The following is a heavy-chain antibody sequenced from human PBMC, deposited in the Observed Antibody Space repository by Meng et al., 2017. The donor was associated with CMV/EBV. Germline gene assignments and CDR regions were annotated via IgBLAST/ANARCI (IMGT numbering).Heavy chain of an antibody. CDR1: GYTFTSYD. D-gene: IGHD6-13*01. V-gene: IGHV1-8*03. CDR2: MNPNSGNT. CDR3: AGSVAAAGGDFYYYYGMDV. Sequence: ASAKVSCKASGYTFTSYDINWVRQATGQGLEWMGWMNPNSGNTGYAQKFQGRVTITTDESTSTAYMELSSLSSEDKAVHYCAGSVAAAGGDFYYYYGMDVWGQGTTVTVSS. J-gene: IGHJ6*02.